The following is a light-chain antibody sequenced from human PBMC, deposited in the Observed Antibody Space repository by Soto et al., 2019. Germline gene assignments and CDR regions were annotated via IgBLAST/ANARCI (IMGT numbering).Light chain of an antibody. V-gene: IGKV1-5*03. CDR1: QGISSW. J-gene: IGKJ1*01. CDR3: QQYNSYSWT. Sequence: IQMTQSPSSVSASVGDRGTITCRASQGISSWLAWYQQKPGKAPKLLIYKASSLESGVPSRFSGSGSGTEFTLTISSLQPDDFATYYCQQYNSYSWTFGQGTKVDIK. CDR2: KAS.